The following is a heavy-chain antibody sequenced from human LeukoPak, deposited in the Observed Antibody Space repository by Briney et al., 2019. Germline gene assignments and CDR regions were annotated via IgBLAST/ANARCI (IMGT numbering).Heavy chain of an antibody. D-gene: IGHD3-9*01. CDR1: GYTFTGYY. CDR3: ARGVLTGYFFFDY. CDR2: INPNSGGT. Sequence: GASVKVSCKASGYTFTGYYMHWVRQAPGQGLEWMRWINPNSGGTNYAQKFQGWVTMTRDTSISTAYMELSRLRSDDTAVYYCARGVLTGYFFFDYWGQGTLVTVSS. J-gene: IGHJ4*02. V-gene: IGHV1-2*04.